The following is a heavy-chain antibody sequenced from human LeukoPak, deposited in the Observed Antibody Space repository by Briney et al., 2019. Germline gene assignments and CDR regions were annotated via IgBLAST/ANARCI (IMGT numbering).Heavy chain of an antibody. CDR2: INPNSGGT. Sequence: ASVKVSCKASGYTFTVYYMHWVRQAPGQGLEWMGWINPNSGGTNYAQKFQGRVTMTRDTSISTAYMELSRLRSDDTAVYYCAREARITMVRGVESRAFDIWGQGTMVTVSS. CDR3: AREARITMVRGVESRAFDI. CDR1: GYTFTVYY. D-gene: IGHD3-10*01. V-gene: IGHV1-2*02. J-gene: IGHJ3*02.